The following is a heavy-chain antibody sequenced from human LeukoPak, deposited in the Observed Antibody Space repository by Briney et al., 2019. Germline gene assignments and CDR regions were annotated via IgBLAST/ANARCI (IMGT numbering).Heavy chain of an antibody. Sequence: ASVKVSCKASGYTFTGYYMHWVRQAPGQGLEWMGWISAYNGNTNYAQKLQGRVTMTTDTSTSTAYMELRSLRSDDTAVYYCARDYGSGNWPRYYYYYYGMDVWGQGTTVTVSS. CDR2: ISAYNGNT. V-gene: IGHV1-18*04. D-gene: IGHD3-10*01. J-gene: IGHJ6*02. CDR3: ARDYGSGNWPRYYYYYYGMDV. CDR1: GYTFTGYY.